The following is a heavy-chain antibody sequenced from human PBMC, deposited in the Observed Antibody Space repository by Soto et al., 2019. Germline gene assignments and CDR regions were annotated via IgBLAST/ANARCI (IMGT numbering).Heavy chain of an antibody. CDR2: INPMLGVA. D-gene: IGHD3-3*01. Sequence: GASVKVSCKASGGSFSSLVISWLRQAPGQGPEWMGGINPMLGVANFAQKFQDRVTITADESTTTAYMELSSLRSEDTAVYYCAGSGLAKRKLDYWGQGTLVTVSS. V-gene: IGHV1-69*10. CDR3: AGSGLAKRKLDY. CDR1: GGSFSSLV. J-gene: IGHJ4*02.